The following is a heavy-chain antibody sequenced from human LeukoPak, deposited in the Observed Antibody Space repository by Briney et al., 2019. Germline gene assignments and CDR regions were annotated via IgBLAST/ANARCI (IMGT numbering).Heavy chain of an antibody. J-gene: IGHJ6*02. V-gene: IGHV3-30-3*01. CDR3: ARVWWLPKYGMDV. CDR1: GFTFSSYA. D-gene: IGHD2-21*01. CDR2: ISYDGSNK. Sequence: GGSLRLSCAASGFTFSSYAMHWVRQAPGKGLEWVAVISYDGSNKYYADSVKGRFTISRDNSKNTLYLQMNSLRAEDTAVYYCARVWWLPKYGMDVWGQGTTVTASS.